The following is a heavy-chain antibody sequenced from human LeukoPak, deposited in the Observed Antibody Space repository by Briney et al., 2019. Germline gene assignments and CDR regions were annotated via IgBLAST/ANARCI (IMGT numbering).Heavy chain of an antibody. J-gene: IGHJ4*02. CDR2: ISSSSSYI. CDR1: GFTFSNYA. D-gene: IGHD2-15*01. V-gene: IGHV3-21*01. CDR3: ARGPHIVVVVAATPVYFDY. Sequence: MAGGSLRLSCAASGFTFSNYAMSWVRQAPGKGLEWVSSISSSSSYIYYADSVKGRFTISRDNAKNSLYLQMNSLRAEDTAVYYCARGPHIVVVVAATPVYFDYWGQGTLVTVSS.